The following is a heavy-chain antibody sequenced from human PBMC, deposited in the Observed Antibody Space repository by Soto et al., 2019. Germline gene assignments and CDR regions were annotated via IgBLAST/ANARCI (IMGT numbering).Heavy chain of an antibody. Sequence: QVQLMQSGAEVKKPGASVKVSCKASGDTFTDYYIHWVRQAPGQGLEWMGTVNPSGGHTTYAQHFVGRVTMTRDTSTSTLYMELTSLTSEDTAVYDCARGGHVVVVTAALDYWGQGTLVTVSS. V-gene: IGHV1-46*01. D-gene: IGHD2-21*02. CDR2: VNPSGGHT. J-gene: IGHJ4*02. CDR3: ARGGHVVVVTAALDY. CDR1: GDTFTDYY.